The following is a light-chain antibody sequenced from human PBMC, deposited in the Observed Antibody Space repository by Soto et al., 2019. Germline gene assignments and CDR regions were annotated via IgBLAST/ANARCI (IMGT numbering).Light chain of an antibody. Sequence: QSVLTQPASVSGSPGQSITISCTGTSSDVGGYNYVSWYQQHPGKAPKLMIYEVSNRPSGVSNRFSGSKSGNTASLTISGLQAEDEADYYCSSYTSSSPCVFGTGTKV. V-gene: IGLV2-14*01. CDR1: SSDVGGYNY. CDR2: EVS. J-gene: IGLJ1*01. CDR3: SSYTSSSPCV.